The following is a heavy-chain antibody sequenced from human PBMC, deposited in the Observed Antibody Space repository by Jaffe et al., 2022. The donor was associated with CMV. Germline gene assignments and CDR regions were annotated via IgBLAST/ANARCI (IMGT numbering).Heavy chain of an antibody. D-gene: IGHD3-10*01. Sequence: EVQLLESGGGLVQPGGSLRLSCAASGFTFSSYAMSWVRQAPGKGLEWVSAISGSGGSTYYADSVKGRFTISRDNSKNTLYLQMNSLRAEDTAVYYCANPMVRGVIIVGSALDIWGQGTMVTVSS. J-gene: IGHJ3*02. CDR2: ISGSGGST. CDR1: GFTFSSYA. CDR3: ANPMVRGVIIVGSALDI. V-gene: IGHV3-23*01.